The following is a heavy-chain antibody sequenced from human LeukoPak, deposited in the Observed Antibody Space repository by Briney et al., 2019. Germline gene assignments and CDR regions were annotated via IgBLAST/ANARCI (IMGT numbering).Heavy chain of an antibody. J-gene: IGHJ4*02. CDR1: GFTFSSYG. CDR2: IRYDGSNK. V-gene: IGHV3-30*02. CDR3: ARAESCGYQRQFDY. D-gene: IGHD3-22*01. Sequence: PGGSLRLSCAASGFTFSSYGMHWVRQAPGKGLEWVAFIRYDGSNKYYADSVKGRFTISRDNSKNTLYLQMNSLRAEDTAVYYCARAESCGYQRQFDYWGQGTLVTVSS.